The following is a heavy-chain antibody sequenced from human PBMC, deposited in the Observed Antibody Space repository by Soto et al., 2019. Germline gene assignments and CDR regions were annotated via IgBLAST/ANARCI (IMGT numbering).Heavy chain of an antibody. Sequence: LKISCQGSGYAFSSYWIAWVRQMPGKGLEWMGIIYPGGSDTRYSPSFQGQVTISVDKSITTAYLQWSSLKASDTAMYYCARGYCTATICDPWFDPWGQGTLVTVSS. CDR2: IYPGGSDT. CDR3: ARGYCTATICDPWFDP. D-gene: IGHD2-8*02. V-gene: IGHV5-51*01. J-gene: IGHJ5*02. CDR1: GYAFSSYW.